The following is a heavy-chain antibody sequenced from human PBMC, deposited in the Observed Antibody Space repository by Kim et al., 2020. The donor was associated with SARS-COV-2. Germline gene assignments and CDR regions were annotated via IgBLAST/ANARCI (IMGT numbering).Heavy chain of an antibody. CDR3: ARVGYDYVWGSYRDYYFYGMDV. CDR1: GFTFSDYY. CDR2: ISSSSSYT. D-gene: IGHD3-16*02. J-gene: IGHJ6*02. Sequence: GGSLRLSCAASGFTFSDYYMSWIRQAPGKGLEWVSDISSSSSYTNYADSVKGRFTISRDNSKNSLYLQMNSLRAEDTAVYYCARVGYDYVWGSYRDYYFYGMDVWGQGTTVPVSS. V-gene: IGHV3-11*05.